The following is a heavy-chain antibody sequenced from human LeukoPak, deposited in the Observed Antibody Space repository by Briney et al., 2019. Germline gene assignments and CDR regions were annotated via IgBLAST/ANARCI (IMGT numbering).Heavy chain of an antibody. J-gene: IGHJ5*02. D-gene: IGHD3-22*01. CDR3: ARVVDYDTSDYQTKSWFDP. V-gene: IGHV5-51*01. CDR2: ITVGDADT. Sequence: GESLRISCKGSGNSSTTSWNGWVRQMPGEGLEWRGIITVGDADTRYRPSFQGQVTISADKFLNTAYLQWSSLKASDTAVYYCARVVDYDTSDYQTKSWFDPWGQGTLVTVSS. CDR1: GNSSTTSW.